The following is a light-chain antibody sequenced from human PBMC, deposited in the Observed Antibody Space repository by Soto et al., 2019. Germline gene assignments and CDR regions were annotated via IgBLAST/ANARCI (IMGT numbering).Light chain of an antibody. CDR1: QAISSY. CDR2: AAS. V-gene: IGKV1-39*01. Sequence: DIQLTQAPSFLSASAGDRVSITCRASQAISSYLAWYQQKPGKAPKVLIYAASSLQSGVPSRFSGSGSGTDFTLTISSLQPEDFATYYCQQSYSTPITFGQGTRLEIK. CDR3: QQSYSTPIT. J-gene: IGKJ5*01.